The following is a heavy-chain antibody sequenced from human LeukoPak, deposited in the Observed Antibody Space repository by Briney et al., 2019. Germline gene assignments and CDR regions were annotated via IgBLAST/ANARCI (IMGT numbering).Heavy chain of an antibody. J-gene: IGHJ6*03. Sequence: GGSLRLSCAASGFTFSDYYMSWIRQAPGKGLEWVSYISSSGSTIYYADSVKGRFTISRDNAKNSLYLQMNSLRAEDMAVYYCARANSNYLTNYYYYYMDVWGKGTTVTVSS. D-gene: IGHD4-11*01. CDR2: ISSSGSTI. V-gene: IGHV3-11*01. CDR3: ARANSNYLTNYYYYYMDV. CDR1: GFTFSDYY.